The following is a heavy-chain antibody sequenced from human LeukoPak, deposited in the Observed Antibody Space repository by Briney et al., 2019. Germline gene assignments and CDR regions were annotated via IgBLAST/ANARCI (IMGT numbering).Heavy chain of an antibody. J-gene: IGHJ3*02. CDR3: ARNAFDI. V-gene: IGHV3-7*01. CDR2: INQDGSGE. CDR1: GFTFSDYW. Sequence: GGSLRLSCAASGFTFSDYWMSWVRQAPGKGLEWVANINQDGSGEAYVDSVKGRFTISRDNARNSLYLQMSNLRAEDTAVYYCARNAFDIWGQGTMAIVSS.